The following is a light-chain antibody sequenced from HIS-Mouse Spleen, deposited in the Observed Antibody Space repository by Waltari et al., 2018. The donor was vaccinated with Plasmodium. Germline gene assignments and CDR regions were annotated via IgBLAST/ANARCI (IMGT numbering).Light chain of an antibody. J-gene: IGLJ3*02. CDR1: SPNLGAGHD. CDR3: QSYDSSLSGWV. Sequence: QSVLTPPPSVSGAPGQRVPISCTGSSPNLGAGHDVHWYQQLPGTAPKLLIYGNSNRPSGVPDRFSGSKSGTSASLAITGLQAEDGADYYCQSYDSSLSGWVFGGGTKLTVL. V-gene: IGLV1-40*01. CDR2: GNS.